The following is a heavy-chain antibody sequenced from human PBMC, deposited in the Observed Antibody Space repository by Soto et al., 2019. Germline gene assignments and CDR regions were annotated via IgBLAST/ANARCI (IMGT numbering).Heavy chain of an antibody. CDR3: VTVNLVGAAYYFDY. V-gene: IGHV4-30-4*02. Sequence: SDTLSLTCTVSGVSIRNGDYYWGWIRQPPGKCLEWIGYVYYSGTTYSHPSLNSRVSISVDTSENQFSLRLTSVTAADTAVYYCVTVNLVGAAYYFDYWGPGTLVNVSS. J-gene: IGHJ4*02. D-gene: IGHD1-26*01. CDR2: VYYSGTT. CDR1: GVSIRNGDYY.